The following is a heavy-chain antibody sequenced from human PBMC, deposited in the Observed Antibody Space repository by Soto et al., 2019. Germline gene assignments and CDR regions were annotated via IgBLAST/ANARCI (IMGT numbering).Heavy chain of an antibody. J-gene: IGHJ5*02. CDR1: GYTFTSYA. CDR2: ISSFNGNT. CDR3: ARGPRYCSTTTCFSGVTWFDP. Sequence: PPVKPSCKASGYTFTSYASSWVRQAPGQGLEWMGWISSFNGNTNYAQKVQGRVTLTTDTSTSTTYMELRSLRSDDTAVYYCARGPRYCSTTTCFSGVTWFDPWGQGTLVTVSS. V-gene: IGHV1-18*04. D-gene: IGHD2-2*01.